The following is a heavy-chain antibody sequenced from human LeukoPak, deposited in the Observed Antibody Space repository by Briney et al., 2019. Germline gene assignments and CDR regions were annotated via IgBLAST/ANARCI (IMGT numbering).Heavy chain of an antibody. Sequence: ASVKVSCKASGYTFTSYDINWVRQATGQGLEWMGWMNPNSGNTGYAQKFQGRVTVTRNTSISTAYMELSSLRSEDTAVYYCARVPDSSSWYRPSSNWFDPWGQGTLVTVSS. CDR3: ARVPDSSSWYRPSSNWFDP. V-gene: IGHV1-8*01. D-gene: IGHD6-13*01. J-gene: IGHJ5*02. CDR2: MNPNSGNT. CDR1: GYTFTSYD.